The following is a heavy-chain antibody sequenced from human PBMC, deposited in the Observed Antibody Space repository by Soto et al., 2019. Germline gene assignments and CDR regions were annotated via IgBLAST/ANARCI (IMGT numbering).Heavy chain of an antibody. Sequence: ASVKVSCKASGYSFTGNSMHWVRQAPGQGLEWMGWINPNSGNTGYAQKFQGRVTMTRNTSISTAYMELSSLRSEDTAVYYCARGDIVVVPAAHKWFDPWGQGTLVTVSS. D-gene: IGHD2-2*01. CDR3: ARGDIVVVPAAHKWFDP. J-gene: IGHJ5*02. V-gene: IGHV1-8*02. CDR2: INPNSGNT. CDR1: GYSFTGNS.